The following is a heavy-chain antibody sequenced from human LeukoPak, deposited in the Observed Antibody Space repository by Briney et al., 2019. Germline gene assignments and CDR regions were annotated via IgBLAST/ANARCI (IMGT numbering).Heavy chain of an antibody. D-gene: IGHD4-23*01. V-gene: IGHV3-53*01. CDR3: VRDEDGYGGRD. J-gene: IGHJ4*02. CDR2: IYRGGST. Sequence: PGGSLRLSCAASGFTVSNNYMSWVRQAPGKGLEWVSDIYRGGSTYYADFVKGRFTISRDNSKNTLYLQMNSLRAEDTAVYFCVRDEDGYGGRDWGQGTLVTVSS. CDR1: GFTVSNNY.